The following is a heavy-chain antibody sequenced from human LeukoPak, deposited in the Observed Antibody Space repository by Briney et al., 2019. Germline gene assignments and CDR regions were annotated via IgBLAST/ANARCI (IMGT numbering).Heavy chain of an antibody. CDR3: AREVGATTSSYYFDY. V-gene: IGHV4-39*07. D-gene: IGHD1-26*01. CDR2: IYYSGST. Sequence: SETLSLTCTVSGGSISSSSYFWVWIRQPPGKGLEWIGSIYYSGSTNYNPSLKSRVTISVDTSKNQFSLKLGSVTAADTAVYYCAREVGATTSSYYFDYWGQGTLVTVSS. CDR1: GGSISSSSYF. J-gene: IGHJ4*02.